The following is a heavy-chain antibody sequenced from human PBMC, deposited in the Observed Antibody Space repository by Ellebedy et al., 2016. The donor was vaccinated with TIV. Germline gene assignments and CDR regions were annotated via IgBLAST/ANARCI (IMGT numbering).Heavy chain of an antibody. D-gene: IGHD1-1*01. CDR1: GYSFTTYW. J-gene: IGHJ4*02. V-gene: IGHV5-51*01. Sequence: QVSCKGSGYSFTTYWIGWVRQMPGIGLQWMGIIYPGDSETITRYSPSFQGHVTISVDNSINTAYLQWSSLKASDTAMYYCARQGERPFDFWGQGTLVTVSS. CDR3: ARQGERPFDF. CDR2: IYPGDSET.